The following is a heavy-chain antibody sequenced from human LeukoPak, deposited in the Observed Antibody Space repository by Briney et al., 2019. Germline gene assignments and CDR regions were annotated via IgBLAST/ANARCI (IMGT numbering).Heavy chain of an antibody. CDR2: IYTSGST. J-gene: IGHJ4*02. V-gene: IGHV4-61*02. CDR1: GGSISSGSYY. CDR3: ARSGYYTRHFDY. Sequence: SQTLSLTCTVSGGSISSGSYYWSWIRQPAGKGLEWIGRIYTSGSTNYNPSLKSRVTISVDTAKNQFSLKLSSVTAADTAVYYCARSGYYTRHFDYWGQGTLVTVSS. D-gene: IGHD3-3*01.